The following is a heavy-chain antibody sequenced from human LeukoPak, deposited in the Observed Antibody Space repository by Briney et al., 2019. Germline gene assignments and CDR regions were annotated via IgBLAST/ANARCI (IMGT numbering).Heavy chain of an antibody. V-gene: IGHV3-30-3*01. J-gene: IGHJ6*02. D-gene: IGHD5-12*01. CDR1: GFTFSSYA. Sequence: SGGSLRLSCAASGFTFSSYAMHWVRQAPGKGLEGMAVISYDGSNKYYAYSVKGRFTISRSNSKNTLYLQRNSLRAEDTAVYYCARESFIRGYSGYDPHYYGMDVWGQGTTVTVSS. CDR2: ISYDGSNK. CDR3: ARESFIRGYSGYDPHYYGMDV.